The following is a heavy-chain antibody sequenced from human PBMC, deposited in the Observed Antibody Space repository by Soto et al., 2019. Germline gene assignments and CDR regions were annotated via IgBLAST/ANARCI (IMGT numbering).Heavy chain of an antibody. J-gene: IGHJ3*02. Sequence: GRSLRLSCAASGFTVSSNYMSWVRQAPGKGLEWVSVIYSGGSTYYADSVKGRFTISRHNSKNTLYLQMNSLRAEDTAVYYCAREEWYYYDSSGYSGAFDIWGQGTMVTVSS. CDR1: GFTVSSNY. D-gene: IGHD3-22*01. CDR2: IYSGGST. V-gene: IGHV3-53*04. CDR3: AREEWYYYDSSGYSGAFDI.